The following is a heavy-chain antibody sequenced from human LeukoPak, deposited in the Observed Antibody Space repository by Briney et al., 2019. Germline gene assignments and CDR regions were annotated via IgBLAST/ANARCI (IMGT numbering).Heavy chain of an antibody. Sequence: SETLFLTCTVSGGSISSYYWSWIRQPPGKGLEWIGYIYYSGSTNYNPSLKSRVTISVDMSKNQFSLKLSSVTAADTAVYYCARQPAEMDYWGQGTLVTVSS. J-gene: IGHJ4*02. CDR3: ARQPAEMDY. CDR1: GGSISSYY. CDR2: IYYSGST. V-gene: IGHV4-59*08.